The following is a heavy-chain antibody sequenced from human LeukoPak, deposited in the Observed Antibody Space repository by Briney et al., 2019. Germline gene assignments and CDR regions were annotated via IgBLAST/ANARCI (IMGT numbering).Heavy chain of an antibody. CDR2: IIPIFGTA. Sequence: ASVKVSCKASGGTFSGYAISWVRQAPGQGLEWMGGIIPIFGTANYAQKFQGRVTITADESTSTAYMELSSLRSEDTAVYYCARSLFGEDEGHTFDPWGQGTLVTVSS. CDR1: GGTFSGYA. J-gene: IGHJ5*02. D-gene: IGHD3-10*02. CDR3: ARSLFGEDEGHTFDP. V-gene: IGHV1-69*13.